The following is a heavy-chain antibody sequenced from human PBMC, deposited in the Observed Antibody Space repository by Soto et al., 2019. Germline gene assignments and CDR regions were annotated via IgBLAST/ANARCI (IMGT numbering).Heavy chain of an antibody. J-gene: IGHJ4*02. Sequence: QVQLQQWGAGLLKPSETLSLTCAVYGGSFSGHYWSWIRQSPGKGLVWIGEINLGGSTNYNPSLKSRVTISVDTSKNQFSLKLSSVTAADTAVYYCARGRPGYSSSWYDYWGQGTLVTVSS. D-gene: IGHD6-13*01. CDR3: ARGRPGYSSSWYDY. CDR1: GGSFSGHY. V-gene: IGHV4-34*01. CDR2: INLGGST.